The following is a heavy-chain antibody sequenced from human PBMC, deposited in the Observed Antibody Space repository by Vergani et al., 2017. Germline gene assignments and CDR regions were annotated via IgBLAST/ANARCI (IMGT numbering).Heavy chain of an antibody. V-gene: IGHV3-30-3*01. CDR2: ISFDGSNK. J-gene: IGHJ6*03. Sequence: QVQLVESGGGVVQSGRSLRLSCAASGITFSSYAMHWVRQAPGKGLEWVAVISFDGSNKYYADSVKGRFTIYRDKSKNTLYLQMNSLRAEDTAVYYCAGASTGPTRYYYYMDVWGKGTTVTVSS. CDR1: GITFSSYA. CDR3: AGASTGPTRYYYYMDV. D-gene: IGHD2-8*02.